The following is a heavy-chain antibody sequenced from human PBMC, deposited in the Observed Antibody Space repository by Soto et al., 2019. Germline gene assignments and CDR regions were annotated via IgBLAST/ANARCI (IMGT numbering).Heavy chain of an antibody. CDR1: GYTFTSYY. D-gene: IGHD5-18*01. V-gene: IGHV1-46*01. Sequence: ASVKVSCKASGYTFTSYYMHWVRQAPGQGLEWMGIINPSGGSTSYAQKFQGRVTMTRDTSTSTVHMELSSLRSEDTAVYYCARDLSGYSANDAFDIWGQGTMVTVSS. J-gene: IGHJ3*02. CDR3: ARDLSGYSANDAFDI. CDR2: INPSGGST.